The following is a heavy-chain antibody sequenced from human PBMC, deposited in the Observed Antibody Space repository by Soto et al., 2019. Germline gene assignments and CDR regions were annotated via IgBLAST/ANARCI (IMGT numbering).Heavy chain of an antibody. CDR2: IYSGGST. Sequence: EVQLVESGGGLVQPGGSLRLSCAASGFTVSSNYMSWVRQAPGKGLEWVSVIYSGGSTYYADSVKGRFTISRHNSKNTLYLQINSLRAEDTAVYYCARDSIAAAGTPAFDIWGQGTMVTVSS. J-gene: IGHJ3*02. CDR3: ARDSIAAAGTPAFDI. D-gene: IGHD6-13*01. V-gene: IGHV3-53*04. CDR1: GFTVSSNY.